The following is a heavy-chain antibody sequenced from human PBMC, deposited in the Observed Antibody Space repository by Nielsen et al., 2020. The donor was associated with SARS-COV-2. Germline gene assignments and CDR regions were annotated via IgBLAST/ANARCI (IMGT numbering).Heavy chain of an antibody. J-gene: IGHJ4*02. D-gene: IGHD5-24*01. CDR1: GGSISSYY. V-gene: IGHV4-59*12. CDR3: ARRGRGRDGYKTDY. CDR2: IYYSGST. Sequence: SETLSLTCTVSGGSISSYYWSWIRQPPGKGLEWIGYIYYSGSTNYNPSLKSRVTISVDTSKNQFSLKLSSVTAADTAVYYCARRGRGRDGYKTDYWGQGTLVTVSS.